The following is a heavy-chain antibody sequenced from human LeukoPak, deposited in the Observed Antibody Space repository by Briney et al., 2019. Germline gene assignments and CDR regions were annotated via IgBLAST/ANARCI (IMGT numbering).Heavy chain of an antibody. CDR2: ISGSGGST. V-gene: IGHV3-23*01. J-gene: IGHJ4*02. D-gene: IGHD2-15*01. Sequence: PGGSLRLSCAASGFTFSSYAMSWVRQAPGKGLEWVSAISGSGGSTYYADSVKGRFTISRDNSKNTLYLQMNSLRAEDTAVYYCATVGYAVVGFDYWGQGTLVTISS. CDR1: GFTFSSYA. CDR3: ATVGYAVVGFDY.